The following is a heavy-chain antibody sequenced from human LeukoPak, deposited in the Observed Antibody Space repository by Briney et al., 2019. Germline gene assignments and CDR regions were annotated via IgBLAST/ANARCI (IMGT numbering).Heavy chain of an antibody. CDR3: ARGLTMVRGVIILNWFDP. V-gene: IGHV1-2*02. Sequence: ASVKVSCKASGYTFTGYYMHWVRQAPGQGLEWMGWINPNSGGTNYAQKFQGRVTMTRDTSISTAYMELSRLRSDDTAVYYCARGLTMVRGVIILNWFDPWGQGTLVTVSS. D-gene: IGHD3-10*01. J-gene: IGHJ5*02. CDR2: INPNSGGT. CDR1: GYTFTGYY.